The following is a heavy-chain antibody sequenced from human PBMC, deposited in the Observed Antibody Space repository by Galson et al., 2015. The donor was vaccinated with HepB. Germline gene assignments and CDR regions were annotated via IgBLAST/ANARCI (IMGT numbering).Heavy chain of an antibody. CDR1: GFTFTNAW. CDR3: SRMIFTARYLDY. V-gene: IGHV3-15*01. Sequence: SLRLSCAASGFTFTNAWMSWVRQAPGKGLEWVGRIKSKSDGGTTDYAAPVKGRFTISRDDSKNTLYLEMNSLKAEDTAVYYCSRMIFTARYLDYWGQGTLVTVSS. J-gene: IGHJ4*02. D-gene: IGHD2-15*01. CDR2: IKSKSDGGTT.